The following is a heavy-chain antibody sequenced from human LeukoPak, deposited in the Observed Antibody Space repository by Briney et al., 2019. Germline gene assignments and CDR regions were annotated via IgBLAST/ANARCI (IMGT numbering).Heavy chain of an antibody. CDR2: ISSSSSYI. J-gene: IGHJ4*02. D-gene: IGHD1-26*01. CDR3: ARESEVTVGAIDY. V-gene: IGHV3-21*01. CDR1: GFTFSSYS. Sequence: GGSLRLSCAASGFTFSSYSMNWVRQAPGKGLEWVSSISSSSSYIYYADSVKGRFTISRDNAKNSLYLQINSLRAEDTAVYYCARESEVTVGAIDYWGQGTLVTVSS.